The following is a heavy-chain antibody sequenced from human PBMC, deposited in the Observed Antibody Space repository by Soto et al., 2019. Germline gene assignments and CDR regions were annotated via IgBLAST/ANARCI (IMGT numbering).Heavy chain of an antibody. CDR2: ISYDGSNK. J-gene: IGHJ4*02. D-gene: IGHD2-15*01. CDR3: AKDQVGNRVVAATEFGFDY. V-gene: IGHV3-30*18. Sequence: ESGGGVVQPGRSLRLSCAASGFTFSSYGMHWVRQAPGKGLEWVAVISYDGSNKYYADSVKGRFTISRDNSKNTLYLQMNSLRAEDTAVYYCAKDQVGNRVVAATEFGFDYWGQGTLVTVSS. CDR1: GFTFSSYG.